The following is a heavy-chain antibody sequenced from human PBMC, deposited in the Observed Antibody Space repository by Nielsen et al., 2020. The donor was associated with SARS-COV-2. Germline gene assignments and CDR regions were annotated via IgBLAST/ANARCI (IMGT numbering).Heavy chain of an antibody. J-gene: IGHJ6*02. V-gene: IGHV3-30*03. CDR2: ISYDGSNK. CDR1: GFTFSSHG. D-gene: IGHD3-3*01. CDR3: ASRRITIFGTYYYYGMDV. Sequence: GESLKISCAASGFTFSSHGMHWVRQAPGKGLEWVAVISYDGSNKYYADSVKGRFTISRDNSKNTLYLQMNSLRAEDTAVYYCASRRITIFGTYYYYGMDVWGQGTTVTVSS.